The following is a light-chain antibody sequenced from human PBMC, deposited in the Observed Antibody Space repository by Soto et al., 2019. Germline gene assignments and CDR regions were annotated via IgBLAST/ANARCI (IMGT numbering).Light chain of an antibody. CDR3: QQRSNWPRLT. CDR2: DAS. CDR1: QSVSSH. Sequence: ETMLTQSPATLSLSPGERATLSCRVSQSVSSHLAWYQQKPGQAPRLLIYDASNRATGIPARFSGSGSGTDFTLTISSLEPEDFAVYYCQQRSNWPRLTFGGGTKVEIK. J-gene: IGKJ4*01. V-gene: IGKV3-11*01.